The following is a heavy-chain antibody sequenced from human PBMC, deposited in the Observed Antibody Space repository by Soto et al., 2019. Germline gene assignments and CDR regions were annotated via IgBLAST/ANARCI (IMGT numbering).Heavy chain of an antibody. D-gene: IGHD4-17*01. Sequence: QVQLQESGPGLVKPSGTLSLTCAVSSGSISSSNWWSWVRQPPGKGLEWIGEIYHSGSTNSNPSLKSRVTISVDKSKNQFSLKLSSVTAADTAVYYCARALYGDYESYDAFDIWGQGTMVTVSS. V-gene: IGHV4-4*02. CDR3: ARALYGDYESYDAFDI. CDR2: IYHSGST. J-gene: IGHJ3*02. CDR1: SGSISSSNW.